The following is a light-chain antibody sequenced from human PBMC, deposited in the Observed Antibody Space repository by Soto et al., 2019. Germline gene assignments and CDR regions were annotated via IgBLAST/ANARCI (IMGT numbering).Light chain of an antibody. V-gene: IGLV3-21*02. CDR2: DDS. CDR1: NIRSRS. Sequence: SYELTQPPSVSVAPGQTARITCGGDNIRSRSVHWYQQKPGQAPVVVLYDDSDRPSGIPERFSGTNSGNTATLTISRVEAGDEADYYCQVWDSSSDHSAVFGGGTQLTVL. J-gene: IGLJ7*01. CDR3: QVWDSSSDHSAV.